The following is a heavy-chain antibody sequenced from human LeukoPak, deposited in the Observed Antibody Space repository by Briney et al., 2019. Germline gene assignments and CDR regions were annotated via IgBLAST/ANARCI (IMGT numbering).Heavy chain of an antibody. J-gene: IGHJ4*02. V-gene: IGHV3-66*01. CDR3: ASGNSFDY. Sequence: PGGSLRLSCAASGFTVSSNYMSWVRQAPGKGLDWVSGIYSGGSTYYADSVKGRFTISRDNAKNTLYLQMNSLRVEDTAVYYCASGNSFDYWGQGTLVTVSS. CDR2: IYSGGST. CDR1: GFTVSSNY.